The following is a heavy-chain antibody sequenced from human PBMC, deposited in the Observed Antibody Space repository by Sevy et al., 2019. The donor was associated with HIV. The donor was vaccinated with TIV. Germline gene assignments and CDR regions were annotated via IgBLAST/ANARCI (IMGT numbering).Heavy chain of an antibody. CDR2: IFSSGST. CDR1: GFTVNDKY. D-gene: IGHD6-19*01. Sequence: GGSLRLSCAISGFTVNDKYIIWVRQAPGKGLEWVSVIFSSGSTYYADSAKGRFTISRDNSKITGYLQMNSVRAEDTAVYYCVSLFLSYRSGWSYFDYWGQGTLVTVSS. V-gene: IGHV3-66*02. CDR3: VSLFLSYRSGWSYFDY. J-gene: IGHJ4*02.